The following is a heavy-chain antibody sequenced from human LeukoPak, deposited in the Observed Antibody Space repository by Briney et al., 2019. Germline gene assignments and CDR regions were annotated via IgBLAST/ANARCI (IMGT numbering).Heavy chain of an antibody. D-gene: IGHD5-18*01. CDR1: GGSISSGGYY. J-gene: IGHJ4*02. Sequence: SETLSLTCTVSGGSISSGGYYWSWIRQHPGKGLEWIGYIYYSGSTYYNPSLKSRVTISVDTSKNQFSLKLSSVTAADTAVYYCARGRRGYSYGPLDYWGQGTLVTVSS. V-gene: IGHV4-31*03. CDR2: IYYSGST. CDR3: ARGRRGYSYGPLDY.